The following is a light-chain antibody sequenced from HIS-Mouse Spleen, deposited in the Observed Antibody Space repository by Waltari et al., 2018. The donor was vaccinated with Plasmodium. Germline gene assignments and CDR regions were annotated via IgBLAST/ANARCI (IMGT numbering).Light chain of an antibody. V-gene: IGLV3-21*03. Sequence: SYLLTQPPPVSVAPGTTATINCRGNKLGSQRVHCYQQKPGQAPVLVVYDDSDRPAGIPERFSGSNSGNTATLTISRVEAGDEADYYCQVWDSSSDHPDVVFGGGTKLTVL. CDR3: QVWDSSSDHPDVV. CDR2: DDS. J-gene: IGLJ2*01. CDR1: KLGSQR.